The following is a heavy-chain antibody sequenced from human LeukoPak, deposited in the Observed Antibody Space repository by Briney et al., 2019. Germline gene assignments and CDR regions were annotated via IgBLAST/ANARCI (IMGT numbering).Heavy chain of an antibody. J-gene: IGHJ4*02. CDR3: AKEIFSGLLYIDY. CDR1: GFTFSSSS. V-gene: IGHV3-23*01. Sequence: GSLRLSCAASGFTFSSSSISWVRQAPGKGLEWVSAITDAVGSTHYADSVKGRFTISSDNSKNTVYLQMNSLRPEDMAVYYCAKEIFSGLLYIDYWGQGTLVTVSS. D-gene: IGHD5-12*01. CDR2: ITDAVGST.